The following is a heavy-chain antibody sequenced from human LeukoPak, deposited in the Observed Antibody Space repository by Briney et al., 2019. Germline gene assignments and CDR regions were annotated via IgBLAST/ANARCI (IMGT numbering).Heavy chain of an antibody. CDR2: ISSSGSTI. CDR1: GFTFSDYY. V-gene: IGHV3-11*01. D-gene: IGHD3-9*01. CDR3: ASWTVLRYFDWLPDY. Sequence: GGSLRLSCAASGFTFSDYYMSWIRQAPGKGLEWVSYISSSGSTIYYADSVKGRFTISRDNAKNSLYLQMNSLRAEDTAVYYCASWTVLRYFDWLPDYWGQGTLVTVSS. J-gene: IGHJ4*02.